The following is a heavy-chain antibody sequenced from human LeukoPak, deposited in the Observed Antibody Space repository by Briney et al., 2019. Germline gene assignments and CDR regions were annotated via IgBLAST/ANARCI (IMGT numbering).Heavy chain of an antibody. D-gene: IGHD5-12*01. V-gene: IGHV3-7*01. CDR1: GFTLSSYW. CDR3: AKEGGASRFDY. J-gene: IGHJ4*02. CDR2: IKQDGSNK. Sequence: GGSLRLSCAASGFTLSSYWMSWVRQAPGKGLEWVANIKQDGSNKYYADSVKGRFTISRDNSKNTLYLQMNSLRAEDTAVYYCAKEGGASRFDYWGQGTLVTVSS.